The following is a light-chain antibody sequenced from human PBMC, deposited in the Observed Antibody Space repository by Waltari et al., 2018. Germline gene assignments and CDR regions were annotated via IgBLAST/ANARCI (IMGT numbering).Light chain of an antibody. CDR1: SRDGGSYNL. CDR3: FSYAGDDTLK. V-gene: IGLV2-23*01. CDR2: EDT. Sequence: QSALTQPASVSGSPGQSITISCTGTSRDGGSYNLASWYHQRPGEAPKVMLYEDTKRPSGVSSRFSGSKSGNTATLTISGLQAEDEGDYYCFSYAGDDTLKFGGGTKLTVL. J-gene: IGLJ2*01.